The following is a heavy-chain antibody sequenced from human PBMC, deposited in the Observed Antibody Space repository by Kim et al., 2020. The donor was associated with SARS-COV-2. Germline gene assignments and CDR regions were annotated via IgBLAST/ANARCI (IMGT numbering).Heavy chain of an antibody. V-gene: IGHV3-9*01. J-gene: IGHJ6*02. CDR3: ARAASLGDDYYYGMDV. Sequence: GGSLRLSCAASGFTFDDYAMHWVRQAPGKGLEWVSGISWNSGSIGYADSVKGRFTISRDNAKNSLYLQMNSLRAEDTALYYCARAASLGDDYYYGMDVWGQGNTVTVSS. D-gene: IGHD3-10*01. CDR2: ISWNSGSI. CDR1: GFTFDDYA.